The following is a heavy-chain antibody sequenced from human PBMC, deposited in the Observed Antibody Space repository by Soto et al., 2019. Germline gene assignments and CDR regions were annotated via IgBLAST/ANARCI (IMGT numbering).Heavy chain of an antibody. Sequence: QVQLVQSGAEVKKPGASVKVSCKATGYTFTSYGISWVRQAPGQGLERMGWISAYNGNTNYAQKLQDRITMTTDTSTSTAYMELRSLRSGDPAVYYCATVKYSPPYYYYYGMDVWGQGTTVTVSS. CDR3: ATVKYSPPYYYYYGMDV. J-gene: IGHJ6*02. V-gene: IGHV1-18*01. D-gene: IGHD5-18*01. CDR2: ISAYNGNT. CDR1: GYTFTSYG.